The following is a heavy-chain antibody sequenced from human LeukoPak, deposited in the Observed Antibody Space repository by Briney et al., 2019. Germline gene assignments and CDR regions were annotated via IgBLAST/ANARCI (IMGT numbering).Heavy chain of an antibody. CDR2: ISYDGSNK. V-gene: IGHV3-30*04. CDR1: GFTFSSYA. CDR3: ARTLWFGELFVFDY. J-gene: IGHJ4*02. Sequence: GGSLRLSCAASGFTFSSYAMHWVRQAPGKGLEWVAVISYDGSNKYYADSVKGRFTISRDNSKNTLYLQMNSLRAEDTAVYYCARTLWFGELFVFDYWGQGTLVTVSS. D-gene: IGHD3-10*01.